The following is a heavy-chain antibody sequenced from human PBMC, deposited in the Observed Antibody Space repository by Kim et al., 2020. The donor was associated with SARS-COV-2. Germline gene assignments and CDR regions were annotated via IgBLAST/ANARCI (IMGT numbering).Heavy chain of an antibody. CDR1: GFAFSTSW. Sequence: GGSLRLSCVGSGFAFSTSWMTWVRQVPGKGLEWVANIKEDVRDTYYVDSVKGRFTISRDNAKSSVYLQMNSLRAEDTAVYYCARDPYDSSGYGAFDYWGQGTLVAVAS. CDR3: ARDPYDSSGYGAFDY. V-gene: IGHV3-7*01. CDR2: IKEDVRDT. J-gene: IGHJ4*02. D-gene: IGHD3-22*01.